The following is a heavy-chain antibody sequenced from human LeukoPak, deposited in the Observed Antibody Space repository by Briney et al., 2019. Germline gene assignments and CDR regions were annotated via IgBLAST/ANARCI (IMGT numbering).Heavy chain of an antibody. CDR3: ARVHRDSSLDY. CDR2: INPSGGST. CDR1: GYTFTSYD. Sequence: GASVKVSCKASGYTFTSYDINWVRQATGQGLEWMGIINPSGGSTSYAQKFQGRVTMTRDTSTSTVYMELSSLRSEDTAVYYCARVHRDSSLDYWGQGTLVTVSS. J-gene: IGHJ4*02. D-gene: IGHD6-19*01. V-gene: IGHV1-46*01.